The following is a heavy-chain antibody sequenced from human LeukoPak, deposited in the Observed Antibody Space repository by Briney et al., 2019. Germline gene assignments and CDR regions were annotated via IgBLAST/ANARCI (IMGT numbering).Heavy chain of an antibody. CDR2: IYYSGST. CDR3: ARVTGGEADY. J-gene: IGHJ4*02. CDR1: GGSISSGSYY. Sequence: PSETLSLTCTVSGGSISSGSYYWSWIRQPPGKGLEWIGYIYYSGSTNYNPSLKSRVTMSVDTSKNQFSLKLSSVTAADTAVYYCARVTGGEADYWGQGTLVTVSS. D-gene: IGHD3-16*01. V-gene: IGHV4-61*01.